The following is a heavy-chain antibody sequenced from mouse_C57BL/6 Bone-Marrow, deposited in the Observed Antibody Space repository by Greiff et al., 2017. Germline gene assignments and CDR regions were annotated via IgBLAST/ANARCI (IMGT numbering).Heavy chain of an antibody. Sequence: VQLQQSGAELVRPGASVKLSCTASGFNIKDDYMNWVKQRPEQGLEWIGWIDPENGDTEYASKFQGKATITADTSSNTAYLQLSSLTSEDTAVYYCTLDSSGYRFAYWGQGTLVTVSA. D-gene: IGHD3-2*02. CDR3: TLDSSGYRFAY. CDR2: IDPENGDT. V-gene: IGHV14-4*01. CDR1: GFNIKDDY. J-gene: IGHJ3*01.